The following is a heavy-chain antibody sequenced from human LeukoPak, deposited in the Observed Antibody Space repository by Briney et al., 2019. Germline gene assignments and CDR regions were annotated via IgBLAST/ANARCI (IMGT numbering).Heavy chain of an antibody. CDR3: ARVRARYGVVVAATSDY. Sequence: GGSLRLPCAASGFTFSHYSMNWVRQAPGNGLEWVSSISSSSNYIYYADSVKGRFSISRDNAKNSVYLQMNSLRAEDTAVYYCARVRARYGVVVAATSDYWGQGTLVTVSS. CDR2: ISSSSNYI. V-gene: IGHV3-21*01. J-gene: IGHJ4*02. D-gene: IGHD2-15*01. CDR1: GFTFSHYS.